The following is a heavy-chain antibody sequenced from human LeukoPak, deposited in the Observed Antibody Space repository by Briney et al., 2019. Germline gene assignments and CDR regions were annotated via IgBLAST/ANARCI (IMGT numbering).Heavy chain of an antibody. V-gene: IGHV4-34*01. Sequence: SETLSLTCAVYGGSFSGYYWSWIRQPPGKGLEWIGEINHSGSTNYNPSLKSRVTISVGTSKNQFSLKLSSVTAADTAVYYCARWGAVAGFFDYWGQGTLVTVSS. CDR2: INHSGST. CDR3: ARWGAVAGFFDY. CDR1: GGSFSGYY. J-gene: IGHJ4*02. D-gene: IGHD6-19*01.